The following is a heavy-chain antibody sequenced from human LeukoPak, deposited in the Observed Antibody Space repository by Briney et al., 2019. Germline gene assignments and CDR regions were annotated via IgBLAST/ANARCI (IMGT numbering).Heavy chain of an antibody. CDR3: AKESGGWPVS. D-gene: IGHD6-19*01. J-gene: IGHJ5*02. CDR2: IYYSGAT. CDR1: GTPIDVGY. V-gene: IGHV4-59*08. Sequence: SETLTLSCAVSGTPIDVGYWSWFRQPPGKGLQWIGEIYYSGATKYNPALTSRVTISIQVMKSTLSLTMTSVAAADTAVYFCAKESGGWPVSWGQGTLVTVSS.